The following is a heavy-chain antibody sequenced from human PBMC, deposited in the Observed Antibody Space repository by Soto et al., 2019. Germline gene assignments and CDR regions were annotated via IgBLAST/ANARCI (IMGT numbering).Heavy chain of an antibody. CDR2: INGYDGNT. Sequence: ASVKVSCKASGYTFTRYGISWVRQAPGQGLEWMGWINGYDGNTHYAQKLQGRVTMTRDTSISTAYMELSRLRSDDTAVYYCARDQCSGGSCYYYFDYWGQGTLVTVSS. V-gene: IGHV1-18*01. D-gene: IGHD2-15*01. CDR1: GYTFTRYG. CDR3: ARDQCSGGSCYYYFDY. J-gene: IGHJ4*02.